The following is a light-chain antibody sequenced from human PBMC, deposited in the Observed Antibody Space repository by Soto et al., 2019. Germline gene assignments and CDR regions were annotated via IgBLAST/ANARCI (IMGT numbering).Light chain of an antibody. J-gene: IGLJ3*02. V-gene: IGLV1-47*02. Sequence: QSGLTQPPSASGTPGQRVTISCFGSSSNIGSNYVYWYQQLPGTAPKLLIYSNYQRPSGVPDRFSGSKSGTSASLAISGLRSEDEADYYCAAWDDSLSGVVFGGGTKLTVL. CDR1: SSNIGSNY. CDR2: SNY. CDR3: AAWDDSLSGVV.